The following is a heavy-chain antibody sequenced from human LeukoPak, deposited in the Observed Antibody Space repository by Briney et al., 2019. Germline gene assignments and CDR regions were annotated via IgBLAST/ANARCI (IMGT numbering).Heavy chain of an antibody. CDR2: IYYSGST. V-gene: IGHV4-39*01. J-gene: IGHJ4*02. CDR3: ARRYSSSWYYFDY. Sequence: GSLRLSCAASGFTFSSYAMHWVRQPPGKGLEWIGSIYYSGSTYYNPSLKSRVTISVDTSKNQFSLKLSSVTAADTAVYYCARRYSSSWYYFDYWGQGTLVTVSS. CDR1: GFTFSSYAMH. D-gene: IGHD6-13*01.